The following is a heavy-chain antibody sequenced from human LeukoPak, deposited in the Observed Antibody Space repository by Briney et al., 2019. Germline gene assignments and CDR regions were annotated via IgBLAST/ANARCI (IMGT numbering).Heavy chain of an antibody. CDR3: ARDRDMVLPPAGLDV. CDR2: ISSSSTYI. Sequence: GGSLRLYCAASGFIFSSYSINWVRQAPGKGLEWVSFISSSSTYIYYADSVKGRFTISRDNAKNSLYLQMNSLRAEDTAVYYCARDRDMVLPPAGLDVWGRGATVTVSS. D-gene: IGHD2-8*01. CDR1: GFIFSSYS. J-gene: IGHJ6*04. V-gene: IGHV3-21*01.